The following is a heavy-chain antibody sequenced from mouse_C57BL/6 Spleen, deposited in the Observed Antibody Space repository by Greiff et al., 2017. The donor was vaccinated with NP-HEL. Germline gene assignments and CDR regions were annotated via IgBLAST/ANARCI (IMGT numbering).Heavy chain of an antibody. D-gene: IGHD1-1*01. J-gene: IGHJ1*03. CDR1: GFTFSSYA. V-gene: IGHV5-9-1*02. CDR2: ISSGGDYI. Sequence: DVMLVESGEGLVKPGGSLKLSCAASGFTFSSYAMPWVRQTPEKRLEWVAYISSGGDYIYYADNVKGRFTISRDKASKTLYLQMISLKSEDTAMYYCTRYNTTVARPWYFDVWGTGTTVTVSS. CDR3: TRYNTTVARPWYFDV.